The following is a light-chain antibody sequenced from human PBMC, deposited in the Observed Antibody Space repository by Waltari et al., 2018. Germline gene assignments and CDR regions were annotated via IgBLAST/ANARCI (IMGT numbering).Light chain of an antibody. CDR1: SSDVGGDDY. J-gene: IGLJ3*02. Sequence: QSALTQPRSVSRSPGPSVTISCPGPSSDVGGDDYVAWYQQHPGKAPHLLIYDVNRRPSVVPDRFSGSTSGNTASLTISGRQAEDEADYYCCSYAGSALGVFGGGPKLTVL. CDR3: CSYAGSALGV. V-gene: IGLV2-11*01. CDR2: DVN.